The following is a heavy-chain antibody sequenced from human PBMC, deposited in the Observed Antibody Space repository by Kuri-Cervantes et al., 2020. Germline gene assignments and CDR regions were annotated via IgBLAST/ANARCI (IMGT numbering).Heavy chain of an antibody. CDR1: GFTVSSNY. CDR3: ARDWGIAAEKGDY. CDR2: IYSCGST. V-gene: IGHV3-66*03. Sequence: ETLSLTCAASGFTVSSNYMSWVRQAPGKGLEWVSVIYSCGSTYYADSVKGRFTISRDNSKNTLYLQMNSLRAEDTAVYYCARDWGIAAEKGDYWGQGTLVTVSS. J-gene: IGHJ4*02. D-gene: IGHD6-13*01.